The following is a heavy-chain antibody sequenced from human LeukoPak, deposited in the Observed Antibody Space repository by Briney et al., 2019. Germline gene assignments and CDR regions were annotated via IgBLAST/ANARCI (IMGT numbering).Heavy chain of an antibody. D-gene: IGHD6-19*01. CDR1: GGSISSYY. CDR3: AGGHSSGWTAFDY. CDR2: IYHTGST. J-gene: IGHJ4*02. V-gene: IGHV4-59*08. Sequence: SETLSLTCTVSGGSISSYYWSWIRQPPGKGLEWIGFIYHTGSTNYGPSLKSRVTMSVDTSKKQFSLKLSSVTAADTAVYYCAGGHSSGWTAFDYWGQGTLVCVSS.